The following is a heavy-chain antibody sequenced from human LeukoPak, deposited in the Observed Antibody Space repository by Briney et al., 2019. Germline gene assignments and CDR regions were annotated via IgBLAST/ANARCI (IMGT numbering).Heavy chain of an antibody. V-gene: IGHV4-59*01. D-gene: IGHD2/OR15-2a*01. CDR3: AKGGSTNFYYGDV. CDR2: IHHSGST. CDR1: GGSMSSYY. J-gene: IGHJ6*02. Sequence: SAPLSLPSTVSGGSMSSYYWSWVRQPPGKGLEGIGNIHHSGSTNYHSSLKSRVTMSIDTSKNQFSLKLSSVTAADTAVYYCAKGGSTNFYYGDVWGQGTTVTVSS.